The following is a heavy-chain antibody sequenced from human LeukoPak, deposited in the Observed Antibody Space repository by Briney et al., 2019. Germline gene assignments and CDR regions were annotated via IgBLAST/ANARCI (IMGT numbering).Heavy chain of an antibody. J-gene: IGHJ4*02. Sequence: PGGSLRLSCAASGFTFSSYAMHWVRQAPGKGLEYVSAISGNGDSTYYANSVKGRFTISRDNSKNTLYLQMGSLRSDDMAVYYCASAPGRYYGDFDYWGQGTLVTVSS. D-gene: IGHD4-17*01. CDR3: ASAPGRYYGDFDY. V-gene: IGHV3-64*01. CDR2: ISGNGDST. CDR1: GFTFSSYA.